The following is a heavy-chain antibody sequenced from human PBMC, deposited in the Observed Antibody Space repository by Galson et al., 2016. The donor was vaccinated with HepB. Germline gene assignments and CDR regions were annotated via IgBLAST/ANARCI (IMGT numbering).Heavy chain of an antibody. CDR1: GFTFSDRG. Sequence: SLRLSCAASGFTFSDRGMHWVRQAPGKGLEWVSLIYGSDNTYYADSVKGRFTISRDISKSTLFLQMNSLRAEDTAVYYCAIVGGSSYGLRSDPLDIWGQGTMVTVSS. V-gene: IGHV3-53*01. J-gene: IGHJ3*02. CDR2: IYGSDNT. CDR3: AIVGGSSYGLRSDPLDI. D-gene: IGHD5-18*01.